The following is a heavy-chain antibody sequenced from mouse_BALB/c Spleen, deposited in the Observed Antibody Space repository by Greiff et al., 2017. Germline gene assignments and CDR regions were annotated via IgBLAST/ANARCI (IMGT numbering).Heavy chain of an antibody. V-gene: IGHV5-17*02. D-gene: IGHD1-1*01. CDR1: GFTFSSFG. J-gene: IGHJ4*01. CDR2: ISSGSSTI. CDR3: ARSPFTTRYAMDY. Sequence: DVMLVESGGGLVQPEGSRKLSCAASGFTFSSFGMHWVRQAPEKGLEWVAYISSGSSTIYYADTVKGRFTISRDNPKNTLFLQMTSLRSEDTAMYYCARSPFTTRYAMDYWGQGTSVTVSS.